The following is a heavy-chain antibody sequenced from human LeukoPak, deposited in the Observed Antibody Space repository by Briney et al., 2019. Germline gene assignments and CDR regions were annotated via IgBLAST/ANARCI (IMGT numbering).Heavy chain of an antibody. J-gene: IGHJ6*02. D-gene: IGHD1-26*01. CDR1: GFTFSSYG. CDR3: AKEGGSYYDYYYGMDV. CDR2: ISYDGSNE. Sequence: GRSLRLSCAASGFTFSSYGMHWVRQAPGKGLEWVAIISYDGSNEYYADSVKGRFTISRDNSKNTLYLQMNSLRTEDTAVYYCAKEGGSYYDYYYGMDVWGRGTTVTVSS. V-gene: IGHV3-30*18.